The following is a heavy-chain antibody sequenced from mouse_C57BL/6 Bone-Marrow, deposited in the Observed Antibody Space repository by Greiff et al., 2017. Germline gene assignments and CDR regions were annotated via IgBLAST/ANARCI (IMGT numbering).Heavy chain of an antibody. CDR1: GYSITSGYD. CDR2: ISYSGST. D-gene: IGHD1-1*01. CDR3: ARRDTVVATDWYFDV. J-gene: IGHJ1*03. Sequence: VQLKESGPGMVKPSQSLSLTCTVTGYSITSGYDWHWIRHFPGNKLEWMGYISYSGSTNYNPSLKSRISITHDTSKNHFFLKLNSVTTEDTATYYCARRDTVVATDWYFDVWGTGTTVTVSS. V-gene: IGHV3-1*01.